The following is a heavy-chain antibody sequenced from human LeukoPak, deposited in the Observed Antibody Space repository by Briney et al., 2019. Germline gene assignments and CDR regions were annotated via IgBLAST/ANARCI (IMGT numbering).Heavy chain of an antibody. CDR2: ISGSGDNT. CDR1: GFSFSSYA. Sequence: GGSLKLSCAASGFSFSSYAMSWVRQAPGKGLEWVSSISGSGDNTYYAESVKGRFTISGDNSKNTLFLQMNSLRAEDTAVLYCAKRSGYTTGWFFDFWGQGTLVTVSS. CDR3: AKRSGYTTGWFFDF. V-gene: IGHV3-23*01. D-gene: IGHD6-19*01. J-gene: IGHJ4*02.